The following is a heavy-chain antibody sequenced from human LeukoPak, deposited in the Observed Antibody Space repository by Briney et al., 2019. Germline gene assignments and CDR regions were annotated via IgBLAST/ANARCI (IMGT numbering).Heavy chain of an antibody. CDR3: ARGPMIAAPSYYYMDV. CDR1: GYTFTSYA. J-gene: IGHJ6*03. D-gene: IGHD6-6*01. Sequence: SVKVSCKASGYTFTSYAMNWVRQAPGQGLEWMGGIIPIFGTANYAQKFQGRVTITADKSTSTAYMELSSLRSEDTAVYYCARGPMIAAPSYYYMDVWGKGTTVTVSS. V-gene: IGHV1-69*06. CDR2: IIPIFGTA.